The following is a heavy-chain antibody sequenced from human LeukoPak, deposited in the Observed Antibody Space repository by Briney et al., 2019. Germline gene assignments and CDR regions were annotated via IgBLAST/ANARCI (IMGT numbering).Heavy chain of an antibody. J-gene: IGHJ4*02. CDR1: GGSLSTHH. CDR3: ARGYDSSAYYPFDY. CDR2: ISDSGST. V-gene: IGHV4-59*11. D-gene: IGHD3-22*01. Sequence: SETLSLTCVVSGGSLSTHHWSWIRQSPGRGLEWIGYISDSGSTNYNPSLKSRVTISVDTSKNQFSLMLSSVTAADTAVYYCARGYDSSAYYPFDYWGQGTLVTVSS.